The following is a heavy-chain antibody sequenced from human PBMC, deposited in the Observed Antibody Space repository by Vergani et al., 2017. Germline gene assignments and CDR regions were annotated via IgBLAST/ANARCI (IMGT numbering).Heavy chain of an antibody. V-gene: IGHV3-30*02. CDR2: IFYDGTNK. CDR1: GFTFSGYG. D-gene: IGHD2-2*01. CDR3: AKGRDANPLPQY. J-gene: IGHJ4*02. Sequence: QVQLVESGGGVVQPGGSLRLSCAASGFTFSGYGMHWVRQAPGKGLEWVAFIFYDGTNKYYADSVKGRFTISRDNSKNTLYLQMNSLRAEDTAVYYCAKGRDANPLPQYWSQGTLVTVAA.